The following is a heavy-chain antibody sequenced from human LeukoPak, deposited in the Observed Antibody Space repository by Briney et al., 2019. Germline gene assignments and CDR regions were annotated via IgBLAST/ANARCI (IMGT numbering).Heavy chain of an antibody. CDR1: GGTFSSYA. J-gene: IGHJ4*02. V-gene: IGHV1-69*04. CDR3: ASTLQWLYYFDD. D-gene: IGHD6-19*01. CDR2: IIPILGIA. Sequence: GASVKVSCKASGGTFSSYAISWVRQAPGQGLEWMGRIIPILGIANYAQKFQGRFTITADKSTSTAYMELSSMRSEDTAVYYCASTLQWLYYFDDWGQGTLVTVSS.